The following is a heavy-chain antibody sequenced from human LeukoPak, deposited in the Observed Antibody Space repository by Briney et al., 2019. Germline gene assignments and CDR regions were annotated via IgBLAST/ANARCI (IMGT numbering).Heavy chain of an antibody. CDR1: GYTFTTHY. Sequence: ASVKVSCKASGYTFTTHYIHWVRRAPGQGLEWMGIINPSDGGASYAQKFQGRLTMSRDTSTTTLYMELSSLGSEDTAIYYCARKAPHDSSGWYFDLWGRGTLVTVSS. D-gene: IGHD3-22*01. CDR2: INPSDGGA. V-gene: IGHV1-46*01. CDR3: ARKAPHDSSGWYFDL. J-gene: IGHJ2*01.